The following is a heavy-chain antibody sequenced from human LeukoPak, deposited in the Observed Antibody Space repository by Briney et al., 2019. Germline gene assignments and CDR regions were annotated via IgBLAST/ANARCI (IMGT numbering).Heavy chain of an antibody. J-gene: IGHJ4*02. CDR3: ARGPQPPTWLVYFDY. Sequence: GGSLRLSCAASGFTFSSYSMNWVRQAPGKGLEWVSYISSSSSTIYYADSVKGRFTISRDNAKNSLYLQMNSLRAEDTAVYYCARGPQPPTWLVYFDYWGQGTLVTVSS. D-gene: IGHD6-19*01. V-gene: IGHV3-48*04. CDR2: ISSSSSTI. CDR1: GFTFSSYS.